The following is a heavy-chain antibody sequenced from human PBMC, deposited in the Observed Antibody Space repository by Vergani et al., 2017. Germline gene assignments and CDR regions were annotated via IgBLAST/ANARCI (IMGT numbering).Heavy chain of an antibody. Sequence: QVQLQESGPGLVKPSETLSLTCSVSGDSMNTYYWTWIRQPPGKGLEWIGYIYDSGDTTYNPSLKSRVTMSLETSKNQFSLNLYSVSAADTAVYYCARGALWWLRQIDSWGQGTLVTVSS. CDR3: ARGALWWLRQIDS. CDR1: GDSMNTYY. V-gene: IGHV4-59*01. CDR2: IYDSGDT. D-gene: IGHD2-21*01. J-gene: IGHJ4*02.